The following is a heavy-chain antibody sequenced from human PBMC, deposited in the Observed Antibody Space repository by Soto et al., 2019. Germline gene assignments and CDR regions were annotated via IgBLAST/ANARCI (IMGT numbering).Heavy chain of an antibody. CDR2: ISGSGSNT. D-gene: IGHD5-18*01. CDR1: GFTSSSYA. J-gene: IGHJ4*02. CDR3: AKDRGYSYGFGNSFDY. V-gene: IGHV3-23*01. Sequence: GSLRLSCAASGFTSSSYAMSWVRQAPGKGLEWVSAISGSGSNTYYADSVKGRFTISRDNSKNTLFLQMNSLRAEDTAVYYCAKDRGYSYGFGNSFDYWGQGSLVTVSS.